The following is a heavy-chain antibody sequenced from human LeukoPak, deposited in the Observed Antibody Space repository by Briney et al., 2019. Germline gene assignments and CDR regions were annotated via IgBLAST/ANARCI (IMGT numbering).Heavy chain of an antibody. CDR3: ARRFRTYYYDSSGYQGAFDI. D-gene: IGHD3-22*01. Sequence: GESLKISCKGSGYSFTSYWTGWVRQMPGKGLEWMGIIYPGDSDTRYSPSFQGQVTISADKSISTAYLQWSSLKASDTAMYYCARRFRTYYYDSSGYQGAFDIWGQGTMVTVSS. J-gene: IGHJ3*02. CDR1: GYSFTSYW. V-gene: IGHV5-51*01. CDR2: IYPGDSDT.